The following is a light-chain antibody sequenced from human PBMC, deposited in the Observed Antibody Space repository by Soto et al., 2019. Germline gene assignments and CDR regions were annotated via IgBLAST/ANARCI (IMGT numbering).Light chain of an antibody. J-gene: IGKJ2*01. CDR3: QQYYGTPYT. CDR2: WAS. V-gene: IGKV4-1*01. Sequence: DIVMTQSPDSLAVSLGERATINCKSSQSVLYSSNNKNYLAWYQQKPGQPPNLLIYWASTRESGVPDRFRGSGSGTDFTRAISSLQAEDVAVYYCQQYYGTPYTFGQGTKLEIK. CDR1: QSVLYSSNNKNY.